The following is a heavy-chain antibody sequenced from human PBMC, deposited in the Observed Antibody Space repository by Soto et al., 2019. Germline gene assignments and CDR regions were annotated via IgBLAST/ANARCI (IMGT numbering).Heavy chain of an antibody. V-gene: IGHV1-2*02. CDR1: GYSFTGYY. D-gene: IGHD2-2*01. CDR3: ARASRHLHPAFDP. J-gene: IGHJ5*02. Sequence: VSVKVSCNTSGYSFTGYYMHWVRQNPGLGLEWMGSINPNSGVKKYEQKFQGSVTMTRDTSISTAYVERSRMRSDDTALYYCARASRHLHPAFDPWGQGDLVT. CDR2: INPNSGVK.